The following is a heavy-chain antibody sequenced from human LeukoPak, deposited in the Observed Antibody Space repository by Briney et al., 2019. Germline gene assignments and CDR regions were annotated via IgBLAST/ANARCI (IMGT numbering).Heavy chain of an antibody. CDR3: ATFPIFKNYYYMDV. CDR2: INHSGST. V-gene: IGHV4-34*01. J-gene: IGHJ6*03. D-gene: IGHD3-9*01. Sequence: SETLSLTCAVYGGSFSGYYWSWIRQPPGKGLEWIGEINHSGSTNYNPSLKSRVTISVDTSKNQFSLKLSSVTAADTAVYYRATFPIFKNYYYMDVWGKGTTVTVSS. CDR1: GGSFSGYY.